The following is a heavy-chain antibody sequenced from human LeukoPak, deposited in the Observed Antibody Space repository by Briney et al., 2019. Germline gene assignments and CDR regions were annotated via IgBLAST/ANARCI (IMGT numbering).Heavy chain of an antibody. CDR3: AKGPQLYSGYHPDY. J-gene: IGHJ4*02. Sequence: PGGSLSLSCAASGFTFSGSAMTWVRQAPGKGLQWVSTITGSDDKTYYAASVKGRFTISRDFSKNMVHLHMNSLRVEDTAIYYCAKGPQLYSGYHPDYWGQGTLVTVSS. V-gene: IGHV3-23*01. D-gene: IGHD5-12*01. CDR2: ITGSDDKT. CDR1: GFTFSGSA.